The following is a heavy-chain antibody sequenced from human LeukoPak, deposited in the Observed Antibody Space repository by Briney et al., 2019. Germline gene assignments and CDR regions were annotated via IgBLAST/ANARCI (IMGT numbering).Heavy chain of an antibody. CDR3: ARGPYDSSGCYRY. Sequence: GGSLRLSCAASGFTVSSNYMSWVRQAPGKGLEWVSVIYSGGSTYYADSVKGRFTISRDNSKNTLYLQMNSLRAEDTAVYYCARGPYDSSGCYRYWGQGTLVTVSS. D-gene: IGHD3-22*01. CDR1: GFTVSSNY. J-gene: IGHJ4*02. CDR2: IYSGGST. V-gene: IGHV3-53*01.